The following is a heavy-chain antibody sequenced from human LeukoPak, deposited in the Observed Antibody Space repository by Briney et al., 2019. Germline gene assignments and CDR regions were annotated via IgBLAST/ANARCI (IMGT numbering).Heavy chain of an antibody. CDR3: ARGPTYYDILYGMDV. V-gene: IGHV1-18*01. D-gene: IGHD3-9*01. Sequence: ASVKVSCKASGYTFTSYGISWVRQAPGQGLEWMGWISAYNGNTNYAQELQGRVTMTTDTSTSTAYMELRILRSDDTAVYYCARGPTYYDILYGMDVWGQGTTVTVSS. CDR1: GYTFTSYG. CDR2: ISAYNGNT. J-gene: IGHJ6*02.